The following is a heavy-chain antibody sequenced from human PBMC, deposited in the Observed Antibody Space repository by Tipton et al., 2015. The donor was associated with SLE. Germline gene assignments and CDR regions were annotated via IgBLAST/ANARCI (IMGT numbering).Heavy chain of an antibody. J-gene: IGHJ5*02. D-gene: IGHD1-1*01. V-gene: IGHV4-59*12. CDR2: IYYSGST. Sequence: TLSLTCTVSGGSISSYYWSWIRQPPGKGLEWIGYIYYSGSTNYNPSLKSRVTISVDTSKNQFSLKLNSVTAADTAVYYCARDGGLVASGTTFDPWGQGTLVTVSS. CDR1: GGSISSYY. CDR3: ARDGGLVASGTTFDP.